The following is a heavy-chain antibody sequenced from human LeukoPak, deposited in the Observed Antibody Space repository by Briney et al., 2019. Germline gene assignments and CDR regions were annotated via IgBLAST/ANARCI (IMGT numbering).Heavy chain of an antibody. CDR1: GGAISSGDYY. V-gene: IGHV4-30-4*01. CDR3: ATAPYEYIWGTYRTNWFDP. J-gene: IGHJ5*02. CDR2: SYYSGNT. D-gene: IGHD3-16*02. Sequence: SETLSLTCTVSGGAISSGDYYWSWIRQPPGQGLEWIGYSYYSGNTYYNPSLKSRVTISMDTSKNQFSLKLNSMTAADTAVYYCATAPYEYIWGTYRTNWFDPWGQGTLVTVSS.